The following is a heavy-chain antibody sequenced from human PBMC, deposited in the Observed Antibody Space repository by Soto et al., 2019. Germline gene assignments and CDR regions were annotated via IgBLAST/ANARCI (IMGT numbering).Heavy chain of an antibody. V-gene: IGHV1-2*04. CDR1: GYTFTDYY. J-gene: IGHJ6*02. CDR2: INPNSGET. Sequence: EASVKVSCKASGYTFTDYYMRWVRQAPGQGLEWMGWINPNSGETNYAQKFQGWVTMTRDTSISTAYMELSRLRSDDTAVYYCARAIGCNSPSCYRGYYYGMDVWGQGTTVTVSS. D-gene: IGHD2-2*01. CDR3: ARAIGCNSPSCYRGYYYGMDV.